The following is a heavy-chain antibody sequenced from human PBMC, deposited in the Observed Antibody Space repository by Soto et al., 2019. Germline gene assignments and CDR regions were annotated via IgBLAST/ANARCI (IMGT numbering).Heavy chain of an antibody. CDR3: ARVIPGAEAWFDP. V-gene: IGHV1-18*01. Sequence: ASVKVSCKASGNTFTNFGVTWVRQAPGQGLEWMGWISAYTDDPNYAQKFQGRVTLNIDTSTSTAYLDLRSLTSDDTAVYYCARVIPGAEAWFDPWGQGTLVTVSS. J-gene: IGHJ5*02. CDR2: ISAYTDDP. CDR1: GNTFTNFG. D-gene: IGHD2-2*01.